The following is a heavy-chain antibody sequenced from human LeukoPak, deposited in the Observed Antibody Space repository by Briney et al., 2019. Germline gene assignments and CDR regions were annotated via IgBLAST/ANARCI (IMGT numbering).Heavy chain of an antibody. CDR3: ARARNSYGLDY. J-gene: IGHJ4*02. Sequence: GGSLRLSCAASGFTFSSYSMNWVRQAPGKGLEWVLSISSSSSYIYYADSVKGRFTISRDNAKNSLYLQMNSLRAEDTAVYYCARARNSYGLDYWGQGTLVTVSS. D-gene: IGHD5-18*01. CDR1: GFTFSSYS. CDR2: ISSSSSYI. V-gene: IGHV3-21*01.